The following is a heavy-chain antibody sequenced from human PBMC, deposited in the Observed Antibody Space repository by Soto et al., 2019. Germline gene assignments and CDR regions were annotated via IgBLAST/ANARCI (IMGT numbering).Heavy chain of an antibody. Sequence: PGESLKISCKGSGYSFTSYWISWVRQMPGKGLEWMGRIDPSDSYTNYSPSFQGHVTISADKSISTAYLQWSSLKASDTAMYYCARQRGADLYYYYGMDVWGQGTTVTVSS. CDR2: IDPSDSYT. CDR1: GYSFTSYW. V-gene: IGHV5-10-1*01. CDR3: ARQRGADLYYYYGMDV. J-gene: IGHJ6*02.